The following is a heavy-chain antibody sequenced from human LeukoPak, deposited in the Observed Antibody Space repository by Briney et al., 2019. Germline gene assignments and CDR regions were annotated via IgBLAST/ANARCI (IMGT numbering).Heavy chain of an antibody. CDR1: GGSISSYY. V-gene: IGHV4-59*01. D-gene: IGHD6-6*01. J-gene: IGHJ4*02. CDR3: ARAGQFISARPITFDY. CDR2: IYYSGST. Sequence: SETLSLTCTVSGGSISSYYWSWIRQPPGKGLEWIGYIYYSGSTNYNPSLKSRVTISVDTSKNQFSLKLSSVTAADTAVYYCARAGQFISARPITFDYWGQGSLVTVSS.